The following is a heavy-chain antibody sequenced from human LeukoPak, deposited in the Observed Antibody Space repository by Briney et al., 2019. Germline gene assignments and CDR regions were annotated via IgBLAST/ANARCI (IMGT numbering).Heavy chain of an antibody. V-gene: IGHV3-53*04. CDR3: ASATQIVVVPRFYYYYGMDV. Sequence: GGSLRLSCAASGFTFSSYAMSWVRQAPGKGLEWVSVIYSGGSTYYADSVKGRFTISRHNSKNTLYLQMNSLRAEDTAVYYCASATQIVVVPRFYYYYGMDVWGQGTTVTVSS. CDR1: GFTFSSYA. D-gene: IGHD3-22*01. CDR2: IYSGGST. J-gene: IGHJ6*02.